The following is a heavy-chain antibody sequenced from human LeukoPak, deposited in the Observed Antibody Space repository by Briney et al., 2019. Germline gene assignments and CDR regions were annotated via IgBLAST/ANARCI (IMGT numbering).Heavy chain of an antibody. D-gene: IGHD3-22*01. V-gene: IGHV1-2*02. Sequence: ASVKVSCKASGYTFTGYYMHWVRQAPGQGLEWMGWINPNSGGTNYAQKFQGRVTMTRDTSISTAYMELSRLRSDDTAVYYCARTLRLGYYYDSIWFDPWGQGTLVTVSS. J-gene: IGHJ5*02. CDR2: INPNSGGT. CDR1: GYTFTGYY. CDR3: ARTLRLGYYYDSIWFDP.